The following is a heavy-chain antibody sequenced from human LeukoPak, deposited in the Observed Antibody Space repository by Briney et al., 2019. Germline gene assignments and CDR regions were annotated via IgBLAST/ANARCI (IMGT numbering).Heavy chain of an antibody. V-gene: IGHV3-7*01. J-gene: IGHJ6*03. D-gene: IGHD5-18*01. Sequence: PGRSLRLSCAASGFTFSSYWMSWVRQAPGKGLEWVANIKQDGSEKYYVDSVKGRFTISRDNAKNSLYLQMNSLRAEDTAVYYCARESGIQLWLYYYYYMDVWGKGTTVTVSS. CDR1: GFTFSSYW. CDR2: IKQDGSEK. CDR3: ARESGIQLWLYYYYYMDV.